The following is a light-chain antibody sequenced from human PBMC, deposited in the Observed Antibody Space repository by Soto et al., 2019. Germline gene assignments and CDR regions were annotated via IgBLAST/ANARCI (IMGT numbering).Light chain of an antibody. V-gene: IGKV3D-15*01. CDR3: QKYNSWPSFT. J-gene: IGKJ5*01. CDR2: DAS. CDR1: QSVGSK. Sequence: EIVMTQSPPTLSVSPGERATLSCRASQSVGSKLAWYQQRPGQAPRLLIYDASNRATGIPDRFSGSGSGTDFTLTIVRLQSEDFAVYYCQKYNSWPSFTFGQGTRLEIK.